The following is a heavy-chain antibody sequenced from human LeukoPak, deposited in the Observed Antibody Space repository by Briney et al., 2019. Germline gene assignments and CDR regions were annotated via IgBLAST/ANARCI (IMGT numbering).Heavy chain of an antibody. V-gene: IGHV3-74*01. CDR3: AREPSGGNSRYYFDY. D-gene: IGHD4-23*01. Sequence: PGGSLRLSCAASGFTFSSYWMHWVRQAPGKGLVWVSRINSDGSSTSYADSVKGRFTISRDNAKNSLYLQMNSLRAEDTALYYCAREPSGGNSRYYFDYWGQGTLVTVSS. CDR2: INSDGSST. CDR1: GFTFSSYW. J-gene: IGHJ4*02.